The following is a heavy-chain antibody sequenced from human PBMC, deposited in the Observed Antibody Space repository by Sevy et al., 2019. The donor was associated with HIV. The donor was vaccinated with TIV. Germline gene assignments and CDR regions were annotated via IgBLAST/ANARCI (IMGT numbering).Heavy chain of an antibody. J-gene: IGHJ4*02. V-gene: IGHV3-21*01. CDR1: GFTFSTYN. Sequence: GGSLRLSCAASGFTFSTYNMNWVRQAPGKGLEWVSSISSTSNYINYEDSVKGRFTISRDNAKNSLYLQMNSLRAEDKAVYYCARGGQRLADPQYFDYWGQGTLVTVSS. CDR2: ISSTSNYI. CDR3: ARGGQRLADPQYFDY. D-gene: IGHD6-25*01.